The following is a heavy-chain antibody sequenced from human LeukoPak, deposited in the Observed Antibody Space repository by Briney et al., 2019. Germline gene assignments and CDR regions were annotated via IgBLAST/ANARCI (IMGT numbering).Heavy chain of an antibody. D-gene: IGHD3-10*01. CDR1: GFTFSSYA. Sequence: GGSLRLSCAASGFTFSSYAMSWVRQASGKGLEWVSAISGSGGSTYYADSVKGRFTISRDNSKNTLYLQMNSLRAEDTAVYYCAKDLYYGSGSYYNHNYFDYWGQGTLVTVSS. V-gene: IGHV3-23*01. CDR3: AKDLYYGSGSYYNHNYFDY. CDR2: ISGSGGST. J-gene: IGHJ4*02.